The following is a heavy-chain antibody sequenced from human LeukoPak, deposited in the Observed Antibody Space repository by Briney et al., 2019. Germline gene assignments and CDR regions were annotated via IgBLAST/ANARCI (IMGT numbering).Heavy chain of an antibody. J-gene: IGHJ3*02. Sequence: GAAVKVSCKASGYTLTRYDMNWVRQAPGQGLAWMGWTNPNSHNAGYAQKLQGRVTLTWETSISTTYMELGSLRSEDTAVYYCARGHVVDTVMVTGAFDIWGQGTMVTVSS. CDR3: ARGHVVDTVMVTGAFDI. CDR1: GYTLTRYD. D-gene: IGHD5-18*01. CDR2: TNPNSHNA. V-gene: IGHV1-8*01.